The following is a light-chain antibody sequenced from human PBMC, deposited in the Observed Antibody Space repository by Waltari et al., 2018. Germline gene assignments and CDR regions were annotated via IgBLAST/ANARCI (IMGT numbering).Light chain of an antibody. V-gene: IGLV2-14*03. CDR3: CSFTTRRTYV. CDR1: NTHLDNFNF. J-gene: IGLJ1*01. CDR2: DVN. Sequence: SALTQPASVSASPGQSIAISCTATNTHLDNFNFVSWYQQYPGEAARLLINDVNVRASGISNRFSGSKSGNTASLTISGLQAEDEADYYCCSFTTRRTYVFGTGTKVTVL.